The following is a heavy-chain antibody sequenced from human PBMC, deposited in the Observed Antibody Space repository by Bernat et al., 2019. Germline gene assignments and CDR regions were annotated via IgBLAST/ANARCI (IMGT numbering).Heavy chain of an antibody. CDR2: IDTNTGNP. J-gene: IGHJ4*02. Sequence: QVQLVQSGSELKKPGASVKISCKASGYTFTDYALNWVRQAPGQGLEWMGWIDTNTGNPTYAQGFTGRFVFSWDTSVSTTCLQISSMKAEDTAVFYCARSTKDKSGCFDYWGQGTLATVSS. CDR1: GYTFTDYA. D-gene: IGHD6-19*01. V-gene: IGHV7-4-1*02. CDR3: ARSTKDKSGCFDY.